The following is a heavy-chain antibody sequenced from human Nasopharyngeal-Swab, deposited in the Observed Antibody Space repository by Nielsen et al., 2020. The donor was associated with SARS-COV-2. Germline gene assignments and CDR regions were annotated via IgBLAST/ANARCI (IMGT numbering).Heavy chain of an antibody. D-gene: IGHD2-15*01. V-gene: IGHV5-51*01. CDR1: GYSFTSYW. Sequence: GESLKISCKGSGYSFTSYWIGWVRQMPGKGLEWMGIIYSGDSDTRYSPSFQGQVTISADKSISTAYLPWSSLKASDTAMYYCARPSTAHCSGCSCDNWFDPWGQGTLVTVSS. CDR3: ARPSTAHCSGCSCDNWFDP. J-gene: IGHJ5*02. CDR2: IYSGDSDT.